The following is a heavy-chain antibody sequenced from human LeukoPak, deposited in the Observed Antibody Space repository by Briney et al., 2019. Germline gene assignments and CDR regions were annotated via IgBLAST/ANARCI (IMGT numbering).Heavy chain of an antibody. Sequence: PSETLSLTCIVSGGSFSSGSYYWSWIRQPPGKELEWIVYIDYSGSAKYNPSHKSRVTISVDRSKNQFSLKLTSVTAADTAVYYCARGYYYDSSGYEDGMDVWGQGTTVTVSS. D-gene: IGHD3-22*01. J-gene: IGHJ6*02. CDR1: GGSFSSGSYY. V-gene: IGHV4-61*01. CDR2: IDYSGSA. CDR3: ARGYYYDSSGYEDGMDV.